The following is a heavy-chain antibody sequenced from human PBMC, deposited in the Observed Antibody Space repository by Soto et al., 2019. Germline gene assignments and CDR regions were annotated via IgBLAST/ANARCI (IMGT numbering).Heavy chain of an antibody. D-gene: IGHD6-13*01. Sequence: KFQGRVTITRDTSASTAYMELSSLRSEDTAVYYCARGPEAAADYYFDYWGQGTLVTVSS. V-gene: IGHV1-3*01. J-gene: IGHJ4*02. CDR3: ARGPEAAADYYFDY.